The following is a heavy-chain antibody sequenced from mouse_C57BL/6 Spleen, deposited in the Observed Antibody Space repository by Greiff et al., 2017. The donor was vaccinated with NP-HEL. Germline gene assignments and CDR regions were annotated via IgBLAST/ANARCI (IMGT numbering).Heavy chain of an antibody. CDR1: GYSFTGYY. J-gene: IGHJ1*03. Sequence: DVQLQESGPELVKPGASVKISCKASGYSFTGYYMNWVKQSPEKSLEWIGEINPSTGGTTYNQKFKAKATLTVDKSSSTAYMQLKSLTSEDSAVYYCARSANWDGGYFDVWGTGTTVTVSS. V-gene: IGHV1-42*01. D-gene: IGHD4-1*01. CDR3: ARSANWDGGYFDV. CDR2: INPSTGGT.